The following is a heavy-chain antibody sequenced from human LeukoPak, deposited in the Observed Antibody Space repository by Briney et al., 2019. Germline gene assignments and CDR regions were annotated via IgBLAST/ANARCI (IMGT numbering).Heavy chain of an antibody. Sequence: GGSLRLSCAASGFTFSSYGMHWVRQAPGKGLEWVAFIRYDGSNKYYADSVKGRFTISRDNSKNTLYLQMNSLRAEDTAVYYCAKKDGYTSSWSSDYWGQGTLVTVSS. CDR3: AKKDGYTSSWSSDY. CDR2: IRYDGSNK. V-gene: IGHV3-30*02. J-gene: IGHJ4*02. CDR1: GFTFSSYG. D-gene: IGHD6-13*01.